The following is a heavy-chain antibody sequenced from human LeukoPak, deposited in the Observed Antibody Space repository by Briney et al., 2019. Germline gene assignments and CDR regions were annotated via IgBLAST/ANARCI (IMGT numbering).Heavy chain of an antibody. V-gene: IGHV4-59*01. CDR3: ARAGGTKKELDY. J-gene: IGHJ4*02. CDR2: IFYSGST. D-gene: IGHD3-16*01. Sequence: SETLSLTCTVSGGSISSYYWSWIRQPPGKGLEWIGHIFYSGSTNYNPFLKSRVTVSVDTSKNQFSLELSSVTAADTAVYYCARAGGTKKELDYWGQGTLVTVSS. CDR1: GGSISSYY.